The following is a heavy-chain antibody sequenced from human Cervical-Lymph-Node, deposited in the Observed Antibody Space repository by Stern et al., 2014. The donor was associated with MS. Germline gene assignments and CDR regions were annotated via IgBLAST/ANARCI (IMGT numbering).Heavy chain of an antibody. CDR2: IIPIFGTA. CDR3: ARGELKEGLVRGMDV. J-gene: IGHJ6*02. V-gene: IGHV1-69*01. D-gene: IGHD1-26*01. CDR1: RGTFSSYA. Sequence: VQLVESGAEVKKPRPPLNVSCKASRGTFSSYAISWVRQAPGQGLEWMGGIIPIFGTANYAQKFQGRVTITADESTSTAYMELSSLRSEDTAVYYCARGELKEGLVRGMDVWGQGTTVTVSS.